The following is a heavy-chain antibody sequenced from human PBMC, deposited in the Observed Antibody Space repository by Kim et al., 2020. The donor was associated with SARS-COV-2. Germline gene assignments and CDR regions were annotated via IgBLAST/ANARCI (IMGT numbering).Heavy chain of an antibody. CDR3: SRDLDV. Sequence: KQDGSEKNYVDSVKGRCTVSRDNAENSLYLQMNSLRAEDTAVYYCSRDLDVWGKGAAVTVSS. V-gene: IGHV3-7*01. CDR2: KQDGSEK. J-gene: IGHJ6*04.